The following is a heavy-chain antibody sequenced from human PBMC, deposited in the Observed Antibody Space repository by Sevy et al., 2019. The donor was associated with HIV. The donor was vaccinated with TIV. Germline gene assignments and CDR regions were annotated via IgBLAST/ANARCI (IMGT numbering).Heavy chain of an antibody. J-gene: IGHJ2*01. CDR3: ARDSLRYSSGWRTSDWYFDL. Sequence: GGSLRLSCAASGFTFSSYAMHWVRQAPGKGLEWVAVISYDGSNKYYADSVKGRFTISRDNSKNTLYLQMNSLRAEDTAVYYCARDSLRYSSGWRTSDWYFDLWGRCTLVTVSS. D-gene: IGHD6-19*01. V-gene: IGHV3-30-3*01. CDR1: GFTFSSYA. CDR2: ISYDGSNK.